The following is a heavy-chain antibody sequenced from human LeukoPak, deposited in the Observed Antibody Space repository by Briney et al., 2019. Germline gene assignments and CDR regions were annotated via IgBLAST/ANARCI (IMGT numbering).Heavy chain of an antibody. CDR3: AKDGVLVGATTA. D-gene: IGHD1-26*01. V-gene: IGHV3-30*02. CDR1: GFTFSSYG. CDR2: IRYDGSNK. Sequence: GGSLRLTCAASGFTFSSYGMHWVRQAPGKGLEWVAFIRYDGSNKYYADSVKGRFTISRDNSKNTLYLQMNSLRAEDTAVYYCAKDGVLVGATTAWGQGTLVTVSS. J-gene: IGHJ5*02.